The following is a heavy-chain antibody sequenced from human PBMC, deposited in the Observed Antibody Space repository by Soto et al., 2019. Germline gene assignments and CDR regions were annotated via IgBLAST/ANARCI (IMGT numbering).Heavy chain of an antibody. V-gene: IGHV3-23*01. CDR2: IIDSGGST. Sequence: GGSLRLSCAASGFTFSSCAMGWVRQAPGKGLEWVSDIIDSGGSTYYADSVKGRFTISRDNSKSTLYLQMNSLRAEDTAVYYCAREIVSGELLSSEYDYWGQGTLVTVSS. J-gene: IGHJ4*02. CDR3: AREIVSGELLSSEYDY. CDR1: GFTFSSCA. D-gene: IGHD3-10*01.